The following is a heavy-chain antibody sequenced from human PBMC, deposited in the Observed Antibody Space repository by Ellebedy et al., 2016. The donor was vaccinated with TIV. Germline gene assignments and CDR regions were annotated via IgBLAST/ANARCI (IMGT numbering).Heavy chain of an antibody. V-gene: IGHV1-46*01. CDR2: INPTAGNT. J-gene: IGHJ6*02. CDR3: GRELGMGRGAMDV. Sequence: AASVKVSCKASGYTFTSYYMHWVRQAPGQGLEWMGIINPTAGNTNYAQKFQGRASMTTDASTNTVHLELMRLNFDDTAVYYCGRELGMGRGAMDVWGQGTTVTVSS. D-gene: IGHD7-27*01. CDR1: GYTFTSYY.